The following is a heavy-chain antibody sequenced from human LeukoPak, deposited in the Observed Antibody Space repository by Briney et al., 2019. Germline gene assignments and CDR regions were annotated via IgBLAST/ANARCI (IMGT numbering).Heavy chain of an antibody. D-gene: IGHD1-1*01. V-gene: IGHV3-7*03. J-gene: IGHJ4*02. CDR3: AKATGNLGN. CDR1: GLTFSIHW. Sequence: GGSLRLSCAASGLTFSIHWMNWVRQAPGKGLECVANINQDGSDKYYVDSVKGRFTISRDNTKNSLYLQMNSLTAEDTAIYYCAKATGNLGNWGQGTLVTVSS. CDR2: INQDGSDK.